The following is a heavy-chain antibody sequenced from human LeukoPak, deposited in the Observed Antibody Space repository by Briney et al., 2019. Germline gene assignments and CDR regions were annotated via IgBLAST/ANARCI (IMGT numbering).Heavy chain of an antibody. V-gene: IGHV4-34*01. CDR1: GGSFSGYY. CDR3: ARGGYTGSDVGDY. CDR2: INHSGST. D-gene: IGHD1-26*01. Sequence: SETLSLTCAVYGGSFSGYYWSWIRQPPGKGLEWIGEINHSGSTNYNPSLKSRVTISVDTSKNQFSLKLSSVTAADTAVYYCARGGYTGSDVGDYWGQGTLVTVSS. J-gene: IGHJ4*02.